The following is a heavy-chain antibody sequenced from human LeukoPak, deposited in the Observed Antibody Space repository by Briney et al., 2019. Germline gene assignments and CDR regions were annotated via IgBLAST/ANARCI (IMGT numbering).Heavy chain of an antibody. D-gene: IGHD3-10*01. J-gene: IGHJ4*02. CDR3: AKDSRGANFFGDFDY. V-gene: IGHV3-33*06. Sequence: GGSLRLSCAASGFTFSLYGMHWVRQAPGKGLEWVALTSNDGSKTYYADSVKGRFTISRDNSKNTVYLQVSSLRADDTAVYYCAKDSRGANFFGDFDYWGQGTLVTVSS. CDR1: GFTFSLYG. CDR2: TSNDGSKT.